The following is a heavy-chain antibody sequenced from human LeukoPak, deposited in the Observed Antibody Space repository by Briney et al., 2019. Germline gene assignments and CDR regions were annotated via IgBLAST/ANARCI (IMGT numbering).Heavy chain of an antibody. J-gene: IGHJ4*02. CDR3: ARGRWLQLPDG. Sequence: SETLSLTCAVSGGSVSSYYWSWIRQPPGKGLEWIGFIYYTGSTDYNPSLKSRVTISVDTSKNQFSLKLSSVTAADTAVYYCARGRWLQLPDGWAQGTLVTVSS. V-gene: IGHV4-59*02. D-gene: IGHD5-24*01. CDR1: GGSVSSYY. CDR2: IYYTGST.